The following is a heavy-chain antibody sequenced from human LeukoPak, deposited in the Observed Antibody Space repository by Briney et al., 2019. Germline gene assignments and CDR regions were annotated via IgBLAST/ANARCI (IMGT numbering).Heavy chain of an antibody. CDR2: IYNGVNT. V-gene: IGHV4-61*01. J-gene: IGHJ5*02. CDR1: GASFSSASY. D-gene: IGHD1-26*01. Sequence: SGTLSLTCTVSGASFSSASYWTWIRQPPGKGVEWIAHIYNGVNTNYNPSLKSRVTISGDTSKNQFSLRLNSVTAADTAVYYCARSPPFHSRAFDPPGQGSLVTASS. CDR3: ARSPPFHSRAFDP.